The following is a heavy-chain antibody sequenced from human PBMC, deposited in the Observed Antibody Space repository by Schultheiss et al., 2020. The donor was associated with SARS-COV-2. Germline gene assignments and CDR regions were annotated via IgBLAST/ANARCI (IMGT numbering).Heavy chain of an antibody. CDR1: GGSFSGYY. D-gene: IGHD6-19*01. Sequence: SQTLSLTCAVYGGSFSGYYWGWIRQPPGKGLEWIGSIYYTGNTYYNPSLKSRVTISVDTSKNQFSLKLSSVTAADTAVYYCARGPPSAVAGNNWFDPWGQGTLVTVSS. CDR3: ARGPPSAVAGNNWFDP. CDR2: IYYTGNT. J-gene: IGHJ5*02. V-gene: IGHV4-34*01.